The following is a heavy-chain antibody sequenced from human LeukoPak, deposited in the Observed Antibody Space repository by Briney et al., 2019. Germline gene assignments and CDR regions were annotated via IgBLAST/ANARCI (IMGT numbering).Heavy chain of an antibody. Sequence: GGSLRLSCAASGFTFRSYSMDWVRQAPGKGLEWVSYISSSSSTIYYADSVKGRFTISRDNAKNSLYLQTNSLRAEDTAVYYCARSIGYCSSTSCYNWFDPWGQGTLVTVSS. D-gene: IGHD2-2*01. CDR2: ISSSSSTI. V-gene: IGHV3-48*01. CDR3: ARSIGYCSSTSCYNWFDP. CDR1: GFTFRSYS. J-gene: IGHJ5*02.